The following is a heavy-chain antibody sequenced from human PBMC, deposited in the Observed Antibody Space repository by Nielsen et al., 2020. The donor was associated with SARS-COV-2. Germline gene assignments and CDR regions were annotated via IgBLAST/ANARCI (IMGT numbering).Heavy chain of an antibody. CDR1: GYSFTSYA. D-gene: IGHD2-15*01. V-gene: IGHV1-3*01. Sequence: ASVKVSCKTSGYSFTSYAMNWVRQAPGQRLEWMGWINAGTGNTKYSQKFQGKITLSSDTSASTTYMELSSLTSEDTAIYYCARVRYCSGGSCFDNWGQGTLVTVSS. CDR3: ARVRYCSGGSCFDN. J-gene: IGHJ4*02. CDR2: INAGTGNT.